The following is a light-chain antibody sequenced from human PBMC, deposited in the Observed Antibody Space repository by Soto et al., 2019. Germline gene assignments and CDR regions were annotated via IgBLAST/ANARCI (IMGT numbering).Light chain of an antibody. Sequence: EIVLTQSPGTLFLSPGERATLSCRASQSVSSSYLAWYQQKPGQPPRLLIYGASSRATGIPDGFSGRGSGSNFTLTVSRLVPEDFAVYYCQQYGSSLYACGTGTKVDIK. CDR1: QSVSSSY. CDR3: QQYGSSLYA. V-gene: IGKV3-20*01. J-gene: IGKJ3*01. CDR2: GAS.